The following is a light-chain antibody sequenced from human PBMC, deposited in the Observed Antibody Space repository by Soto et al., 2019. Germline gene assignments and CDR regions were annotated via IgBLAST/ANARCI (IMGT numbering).Light chain of an antibody. CDR3: QQYNTYSWT. CDR2: DAS. V-gene: IGKV1-5*01. CDR1: QSVSIW. Sequence: DIQMTQSPSTLSASQGDRVTISCRASQSVSIWLAWYQQKPGRAPKLLIYDASSLESGVPSRFSGSGSGTEFALTISSLQPDDFATYYCQQYNTYSWTFGPGTKVDIK. J-gene: IGKJ1*01.